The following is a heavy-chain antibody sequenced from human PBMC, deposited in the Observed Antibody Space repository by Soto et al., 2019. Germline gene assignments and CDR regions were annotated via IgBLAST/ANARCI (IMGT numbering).Heavy chain of an antibody. CDR1: GFSLSTSGVG. CDR3: AHAPQTSWFGDAFDI. Sequence: QITLKESGPTLVKPTQTLTLTCTFSGFSLSTSGVGVGWIRQPPGKALEWLALIYWDDDKRYSPSLKSRLTITKDTSKYQVVLTMTNMDPVDTATYYCAHAPQTSWFGDAFDIWGQGTMVTVSS. D-gene: IGHD3-10*01. J-gene: IGHJ3*02. CDR2: IYWDDDK. V-gene: IGHV2-5*02.